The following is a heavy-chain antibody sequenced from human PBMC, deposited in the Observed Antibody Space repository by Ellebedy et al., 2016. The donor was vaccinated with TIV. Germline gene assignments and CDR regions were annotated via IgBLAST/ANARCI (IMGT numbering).Heavy chain of an antibody. CDR2: AYWDDDN. V-gene: IGHV2-5*02. Sequence: SGPTLVKPTQTLTLTCTFSGFSLVTSGVGVGWLRQPPGKALEWLAFAYWDDDNRYNPFLRSRLTVTKDTSKSQVVLTMTNMDPVDTATYYCAQHALPGAFDIWGQGTMVTVSS. CDR3: AQHALPGAFDI. CDR1: GFSLVTSGVG. J-gene: IGHJ3*02.